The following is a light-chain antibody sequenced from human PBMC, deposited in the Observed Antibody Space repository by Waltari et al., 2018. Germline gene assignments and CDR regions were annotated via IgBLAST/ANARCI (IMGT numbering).Light chain of an antibody. CDR2: ATN. V-gene: IGLV1-44*01. J-gene: IGLJ3*02. CDR3: AAWDDSLNGWV. CDR1: GSSSRNNA. Sequence: SVLTQPPSASGTHGQRVTIPCSGSGSSSRNNAVYCYQQVPGTAPNLLFDATNRRPSVSPDRSSGSKSVTSASLAISVHQSEDEAAYYCAAWDDSLNGWVFGGGTKVTVL.